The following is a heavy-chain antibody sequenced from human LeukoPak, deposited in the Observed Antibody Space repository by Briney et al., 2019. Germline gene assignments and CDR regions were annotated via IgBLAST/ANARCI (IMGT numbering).Heavy chain of an antibody. CDR2: FYSDDDK. CDR1: AFSLSPSGPG. J-gene: IGHJ4*02. CDR3: AHSHVLRYFAWSLDYFDY. V-gene: IGHV2-5*02. D-gene: IGHD3-9*01. Sequence: PGPTLVNPTPTLTLTCTFSAFSLSPSGPGVGLIRQPPGKALECPTLFYSDDDKRYSPSLKSRLTITKDTSKNQVVLTMTNMDPVDTATYYCAHSHVLRYFAWSLDYFDYWGQGTLVTVSS.